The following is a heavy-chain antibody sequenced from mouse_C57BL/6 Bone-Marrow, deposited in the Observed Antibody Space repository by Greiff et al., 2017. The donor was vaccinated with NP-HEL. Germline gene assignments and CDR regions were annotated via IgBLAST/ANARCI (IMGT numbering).Heavy chain of an antibody. CDR1: GYTFTSYW. CDR3: ARRGLRRGMDY. Sequence: VQLQQPGAELVMPGASVKLSCKASGYTFTSYWMHWVKQRPGQGLEWIGEIDPSDSYTNYNQKFKGKSTLTVDKSSSTAYMQLSSLTSEDSAVYYCARRGLRRGMDYWGQGTSVTVSS. D-gene: IGHD2-2*01. J-gene: IGHJ4*01. V-gene: IGHV1-69*01. CDR2: IDPSDSYT.